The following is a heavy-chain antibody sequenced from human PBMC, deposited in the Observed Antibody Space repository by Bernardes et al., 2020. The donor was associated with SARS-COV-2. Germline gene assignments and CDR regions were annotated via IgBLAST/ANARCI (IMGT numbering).Heavy chain of an antibody. CDR3: AKDGARGAYGDPRYWYFDL. Sequence: GSLSLSCAASGFTFSSYAMSWVRQAPGKGLEWVSAISCRGGTTYYADSVKGRFTISRDNSKTTLYLQMNSLSAEETDLYYCAKDGARGAYGDPRYWYFDLWGRGTLVTVSS. CDR1: GFTFSSYA. V-gene: IGHV3-23*01. CDR2: ISCRGGTT. J-gene: IGHJ2*01. D-gene: IGHD4-17*01.